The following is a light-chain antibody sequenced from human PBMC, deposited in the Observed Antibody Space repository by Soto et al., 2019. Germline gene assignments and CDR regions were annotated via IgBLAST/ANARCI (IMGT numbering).Light chain of an antibody. J-gene: IGKJ1*01. CDR2: ATS. V-gene: IGKV1-39*01. CDR3: QQTYNTPRT. Sequence: DIQMTHSPSSLSASVGDRVTITCRASQSISSHLNWYQQRPGKAPNLLIYATSSLQSGVPSRFSGSGSGTDFTLTISSLQPEDFATYYCQQTYNTPRTFGQGTKVEIK. CDR1: QSISSH.